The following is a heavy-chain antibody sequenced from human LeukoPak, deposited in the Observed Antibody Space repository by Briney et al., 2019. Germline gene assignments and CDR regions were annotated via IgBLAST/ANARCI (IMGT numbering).Heavy chain of an antibody. CDR1: GGSFFIGGYY. CDR3: ARDPRGNSYGLGYFDY. CDR2: IYYSGST. D-gene: IGHD5-18*01. Sequence: SQTLSLTCTVSGGSFFIGGYYWSWIRQHPGTGLEWLGYIYYSGSTYYNPSLKSRVTISIDTSKNQFSLKLSSVTAADTAVYYCARDPRGNSYGLGYFDYWGQGILVTVSS. V-gene: IGHV4-31*03. J-gene: IGHJ4*02.